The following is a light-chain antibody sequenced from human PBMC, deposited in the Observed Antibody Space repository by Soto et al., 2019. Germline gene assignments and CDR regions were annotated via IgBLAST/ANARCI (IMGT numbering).Light chain of an antibody. CDR1: RSAGEW. CDR3: QQFNSVPYT. V-gene: IGKV1-5*03. Sequence: DIHITHSPSTLSASVGDRVTITCRASRSAGEWLAWYQQKPGKAPKLLIYEVSRLHSGVPSRFSAGGSETEFSLTIDSLQPDDFAIYYCQQFNSVPYTFGPGTK. J-gene: IGKJ2*01. CDR2: EVS.